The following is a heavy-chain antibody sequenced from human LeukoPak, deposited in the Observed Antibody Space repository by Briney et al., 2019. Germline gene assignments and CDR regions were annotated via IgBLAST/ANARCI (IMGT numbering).Heavy chain of an antibody. Sequence: PGGSLRLSCAVSGFTFSAYWISSVRQAPGRGLEWVANIKQDGSDKYYVDSVKGRFPITRDNAKNSLYLQMNSLRAEDTAVYYCARKTVVGSYYDYWGQGTPVTVSS. D-gene: IGHD4-23*01. CDR1: GFTFSAYW. J-gene: IGHJ4*02. V-gene: IGHV3-7*03. CDR2: IKQDGSDK. CDR3: ARKTVVGSYYDY.